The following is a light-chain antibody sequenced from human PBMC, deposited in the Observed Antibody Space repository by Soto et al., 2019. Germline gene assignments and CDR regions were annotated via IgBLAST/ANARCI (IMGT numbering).Light chain of an antibody. J-gene: IGKJ5*01. CDR1: QPISNY. CDR2: GAS. Sequence: DVQMTQSPSSLSASVGDRVTITCQASQPISNYLNWYQQKAGEAPKVLIFGASSLQSGVPSKFSGSGYGTDFTLIINNLHPDDFATYYCQQTHAVPLTFGQGTRLEIK. CDR3: QQTHAVPLT. V-gene: IGKV1-39*01.